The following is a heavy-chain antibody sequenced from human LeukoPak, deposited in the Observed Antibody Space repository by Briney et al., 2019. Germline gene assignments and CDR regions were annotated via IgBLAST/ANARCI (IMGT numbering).Heavy chain of an antibody. D-gene: IGHD6-6*01. V-gene: IGHV4-59*01. CDR1: GDSIGTYY. CDR3: ARARIAVSYFDY. Sequence: SETLSLTCTVSGDSIGTYYWSWIRQPPGKGLEWIGYVYYTGSTNHNPSLRSRVTISVDTSNNQFSLKMRSVTAADTAVYYCARARIAVSYFDYWGQGALVTVSS. CDR2: VYYTGST. J-gene: IGHJ4*02.